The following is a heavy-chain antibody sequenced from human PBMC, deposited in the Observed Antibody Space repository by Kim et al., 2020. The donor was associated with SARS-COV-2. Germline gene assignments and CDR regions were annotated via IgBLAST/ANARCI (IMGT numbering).Heavy chain of an antibody. V-gene: IGHV1-69*13. J-gene: IGHJ4*02. CDR2: IIPIFGTA. D-gene: IGHD2-15*01. Sequence: SVKVSCKASGGTFSSYAISWVRQAPGQGLEWMGGIIPIFGTANYAQKFQGRVTITADESTSTAYMELSSLRSEDTAVYYCARENCSGGSCYLDYWGQGTLVTVSS. CDR3: ARENCSGGSCYLDY. CDR1: GGTFSSYA.